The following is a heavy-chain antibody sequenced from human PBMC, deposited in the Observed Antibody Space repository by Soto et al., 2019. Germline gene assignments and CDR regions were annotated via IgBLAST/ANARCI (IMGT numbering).Heavy chain of an antibody. J-gene: IGHJ6*02. Sequence: SETLSLTCAVYGGSFSGYYWSWIRQPPGKGLEWIGEINHSGSTNYNPSLKSRVTISVDTSKNQFSLKLSSVTAADTAVYYCARRSILPKEPSGMDVWGQGTTVTVSS. CDR3: ARRSILPKEPSGMDV. D-gene: IGHD1-1*01. CDR2: INHSGST. V-gene: IGHV4-34*01. CDR1: GGSFSGYY.